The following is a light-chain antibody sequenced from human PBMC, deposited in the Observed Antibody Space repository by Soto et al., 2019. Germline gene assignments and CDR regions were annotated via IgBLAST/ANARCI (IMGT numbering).Light chain of an antibody. CDR1: QSISVH. J-gene: IGKJ2*01. V-gene: IGKV1-39*01. CDR2: AAS. CDR3: QQSYITPYT. Sequence: DIQMTQSPPSLSASVGDTVTITCRASQSISVHLNWYQQKPGKVPKLLLYAASHLQSGVPSRFSGSGSETDFALTISSLQPADFATYYCQQSYITPYTFGQGTKLQIK.